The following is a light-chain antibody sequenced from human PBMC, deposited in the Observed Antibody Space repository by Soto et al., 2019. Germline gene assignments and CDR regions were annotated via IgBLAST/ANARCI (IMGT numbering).Light chain of an antibody. J-gene: IGKJ5*01. CDR2: AAS. Sequence: DIQMTQSPSSLSSSVGDIVTITCRSSQSITRFLNWYQQKPGKAPKLLIYAASSLQSGVPSRFSGSGSGTHFTLTISSLQPEDFATYYCQQNYSPPPITFGQGTRLEI. CDR1: QSITRF. CDR3: QQNYSPPPIT. V-gene: IGKV1-39*01.